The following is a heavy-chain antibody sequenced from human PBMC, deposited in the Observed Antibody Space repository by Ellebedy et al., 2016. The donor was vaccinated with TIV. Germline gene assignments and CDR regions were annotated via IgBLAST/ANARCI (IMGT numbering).Heavy chain of an antibody. D-gene: IGHD1-20*01. Sequence: GESLKISXAASGFTFSSYSMNWVRQAPGKGLEWVSYISSWSNTIYYADSVKGRFTISRDNAKNSLYLQMNSLRAEDTAVYYCARDDGALNWNEGFDPWGQGTLVTVSS. CDR2: ISSWSNTI. CDR3: ARDDGALNWNEGFDP. CDR1: GFTFSSYS. J-gene: IGHJ5*02. V-gene: IGHV3-48*01.